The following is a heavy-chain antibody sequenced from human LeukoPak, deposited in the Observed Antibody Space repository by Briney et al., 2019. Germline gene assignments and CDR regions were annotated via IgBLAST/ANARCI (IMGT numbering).Heavy chain of an antibody. CDR2: IKQDGSQK. CDR1: GVSLSNVW. CDR3: ARGTSPSSRGIYFDALDT. D-gene: IGHD3-3*02. Sequence: GGSLRLSCATSGVSLSNVWTTRVRQAQGKGLEWVANIKQDGSQKKYVDSVKGRFTISRDNTKKSLFLQMNSLRAEDTGIYYCARGTSPSSRGIYFDALDTWGQGKMLTVSS. V-gene: IGHV3-7*01. J-gene: IGHJ3*02.